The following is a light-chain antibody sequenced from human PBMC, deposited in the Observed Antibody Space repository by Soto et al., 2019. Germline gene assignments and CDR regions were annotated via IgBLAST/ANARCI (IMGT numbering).Light chain of an antibody. CDR3: QQYGRSSWT. CDR1: QSVSSSY. J-gene: IGKJ1*01. Sequence: EIVLTQSPGTLSLSPGERATLSCRASQSVSSSYLAWYQQKPGQAPRLLIYGASSRATGIPDRYRGSGAETDFTLTISRLEPEDFAVYYCQQYGRSSWTFGQGTKVEIK. CDR2: GAS. V-gene: IGKV3-20*01.